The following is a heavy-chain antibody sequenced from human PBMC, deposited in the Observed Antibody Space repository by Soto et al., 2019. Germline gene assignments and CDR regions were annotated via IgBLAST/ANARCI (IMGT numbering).Heavy chain of an antibody. CDR2: INPSGGST. D-gene: IGHD3-16*01. J-gene: IGHJ6*03. Sequence: ASVKVSCKASGYTFTSYYMHWVRQAPGQGLEWMGIINPSGGSTSYAQKFQGRVTMTRDTSISTAYMELSSLRSEDTAVYYCARGRGQGLALGYMDVWGKGTTVTVSS. V-gene: IGHV1-46*01. CDR3: ARGRGQGLALGYMDV. CDR1: GYTFTSYY.